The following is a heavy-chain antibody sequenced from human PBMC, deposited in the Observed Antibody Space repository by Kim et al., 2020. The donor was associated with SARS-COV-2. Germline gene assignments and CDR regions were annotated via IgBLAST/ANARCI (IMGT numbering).Heavy chain of an antibody. CDR2: IKQDGSEK. D-gene: IGHD4-17*01. CDR3: ARVHDYGDYYYGMDV. J-gene: IGHJ6*02. V-gene: IGHV3-7*01. CDR1: GFTFSSYW. Sequence: GGSLRLSCAASGFTFSSYWMSWVRQAPGKGLEWVANIKQDGSEKYYVDSVKGRFTISRDNAKNSLYLQMNSLRAEDTAVYYCARVHDYGDYYYGMDVWGQGTTVTVSS.